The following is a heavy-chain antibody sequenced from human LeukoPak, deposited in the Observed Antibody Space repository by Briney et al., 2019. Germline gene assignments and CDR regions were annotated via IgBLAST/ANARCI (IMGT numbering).Heavy chain of an antibody. J-gene: IGHJ3*01. CDR2: ISSSSNYI. CDR3: ARGPTVITFDAFDV. D-gene: IGHD4-17*01. Sequence: PGGSLRLSCAASGFTFSSYNMNWVRQAPGRGLDWVSSISSSSNYIYYADSVKGRFTISRDNAKNSLYLQMNSLRAEDTAVYYCARGPTVITFDAFDVWGQGTMVTVSS. V-gene: IGHV3-21*01. CDR1: GFTFSSYN.